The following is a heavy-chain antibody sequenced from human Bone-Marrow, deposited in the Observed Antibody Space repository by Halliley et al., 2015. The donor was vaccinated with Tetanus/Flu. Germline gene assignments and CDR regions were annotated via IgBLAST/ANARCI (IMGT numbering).Heavy chain of an antibody. J-gene: IGHJ4*02. D-gene: IGHD3-16*01. CDR1: GFTFTNHW. Sequence: SLRLSCAASGFTFTNHWITWVRQAPGKGLEWVANIYTDGSAKNYVDSVKGRFTLSRDNAKNSVYLQMSSLRAEDTAMYYCAREANWGINYFDYWGQGTLVTVSS. CDR2: IYTDGSAK. V-gene: IGHV3-7*03. CDR3: AREANWGINYFDY.